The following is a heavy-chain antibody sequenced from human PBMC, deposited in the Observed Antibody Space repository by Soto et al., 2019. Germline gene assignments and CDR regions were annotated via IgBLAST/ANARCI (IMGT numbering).Heavy chain of an antibody. Sequence: GGSLRLSCAVSGFSFNNYAMNWVRLAPGKWLEWVSSISGGGTGTYSADAVRGRFTISSDKSRNTVYLQMSSLRAEDTAVYYCAKGHYYDNVGNWVANQAFDSWGQGXLVTVSS. V-gene: IGHV3-23*01. D-gene: IGHD3-22*01. CDR1: GFSFNNYA. CDR2: ISGGGTGT. J-gene: IGHJ4*02. CDR3: AKGHYYDNVGNWVANQAFDS.